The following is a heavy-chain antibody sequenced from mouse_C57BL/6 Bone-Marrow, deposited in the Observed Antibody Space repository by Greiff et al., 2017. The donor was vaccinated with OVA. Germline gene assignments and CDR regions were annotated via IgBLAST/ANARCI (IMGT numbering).Heavy chain of an antibody. CDR3: ARENWEWYFDV. CDR1: GYSITSGYY. J-gene: IGHJ1*03. Sequence: EVHLVESGPGLVKPSQSLSLTCSVTGYSITSGYYWNWIRQFPGNKLEWMGYISYDGSNNYNPSLKNRISITRDTSKNQFFLKLNSVTTEDTATYYCARENWEWYFDVWGTGTTVTVSS. D-gene: IGHD4-1*01. V-gene: IGHV3-6*01. CDR2: ISYDGSN.